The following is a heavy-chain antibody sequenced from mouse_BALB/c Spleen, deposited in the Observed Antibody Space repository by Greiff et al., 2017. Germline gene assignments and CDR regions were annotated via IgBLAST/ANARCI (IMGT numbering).Heavy chain of an antibody. V-gene: IGHV1S135*01. CDR1: GYSFTSYY. D-gene: IGHD4-1*01. J-gene: IGHJ3*01. CDR2: IDPFNGGT. CDR3: ANWAWFAY. Sequence: EVQLQQSGPELMKPGASVKISCKASGYSFTSYYMHWVKQSHGKSLEWIGYIDPFNGGTSYNQKFKGKATLTVDKSSSTAYMHLSSLTSEDSAVYYCANWAWFAYWGQGTLVTVSA.